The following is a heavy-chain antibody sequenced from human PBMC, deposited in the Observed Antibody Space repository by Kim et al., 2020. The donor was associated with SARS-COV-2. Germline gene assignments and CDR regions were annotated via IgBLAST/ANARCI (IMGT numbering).Heavy chain of an antibody. CDR1: GFTFNTYA. D-gene: IGHD3-10*01. CDR3: AKARGSGSHTSHHFDS. J-gene: IGHJ4*02. V-gene: IGHV3-23*01. Sequence: GGSLRLSCAASGFTFNTYAMNWVRQAPGKGLEWISGISGSGGFAYYADSMRGRFTISRDNSKNTVYLQVNSLRADDTAVYYCAKARGSGSHTSHHFDSWGQGTLVTVSS. CDR2: ISGSGGFA.